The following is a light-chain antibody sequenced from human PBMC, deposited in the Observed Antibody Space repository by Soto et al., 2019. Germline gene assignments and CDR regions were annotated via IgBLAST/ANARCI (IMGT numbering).Light chain of an antibody. CDR1: QSISSW. J-gene: IGKJ1*01. Sequence: DIQMTQSPATLSASVGDRVTITCRASQSISSWLAWYQQKPGKAPKLLIYDASNLESGVPSRFSGSGSGTESTLTISSRQPDDSATYYCQKYNSYPGTSGQGTKVEIK. CDR3: QKYNSYPGT. V-gene: IGKV1-5*01. CDR2: DAS.